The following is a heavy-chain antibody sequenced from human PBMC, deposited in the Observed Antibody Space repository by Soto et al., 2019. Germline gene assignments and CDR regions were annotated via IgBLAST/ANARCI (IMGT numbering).Heavy chain of an antibody. D-gene: IGHD3-16*02. Sequence: PGQGLEWMGIINPSGGSTSYAQKFQGRVTMTRDTSTSTVYMELSSLRSEDTAVYYCEDGIGVLATVLAFLLNRSTDL. CDR2: INPSGGST. J-gene: IGHJ2*01. CDR3: EDGIGVLATVLAFLLNRSTDL. V-gene: IGHV1-46*01.